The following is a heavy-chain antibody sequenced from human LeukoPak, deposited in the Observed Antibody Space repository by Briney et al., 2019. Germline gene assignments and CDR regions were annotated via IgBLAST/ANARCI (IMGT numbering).Heavy chain of an antibody. CDR1: GFTFSRYW. Sequence: PGGSLRLSCAASGFTFSRYWMTWVRQAPGKGLEWVANIKEDGSKKNYVDSVKGRFTISRDNAKNSLYLQMNSLRAEDTAVYYCAREYYGPHCSGGSCYSGAFDIWGQGTMVTVSS. D-gene: IGHD2-15*01. V-gene: IGHV3-7*03. J-gene: IGHJ3*02. CDR2: IKEDGSKK. CDR3: AREYYGPHCSGGSCYSGAFDI.